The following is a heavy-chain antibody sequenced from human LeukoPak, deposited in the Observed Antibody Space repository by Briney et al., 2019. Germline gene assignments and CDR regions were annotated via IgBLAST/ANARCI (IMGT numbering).Heavy chain of an antibody. CDR2: ISGSGGST. CDR1: GFTFSSYG. Sequence: GGSLRLSCAASGFTFSSYGMSWVRQAPGKGLEWVSAISGSGGSTYYADSVKGRFTISRDNSKNTLYLQMNSLRAEDTAVYYCAKDLVLLWFGGWFDYWGQGTLVTVSS. J-gene: IGHJ4*02. D-gene: IGHD3-10*01. V-gene: IGHV3-23*01. CDR3: AKDLVLLWFGGWFDY.